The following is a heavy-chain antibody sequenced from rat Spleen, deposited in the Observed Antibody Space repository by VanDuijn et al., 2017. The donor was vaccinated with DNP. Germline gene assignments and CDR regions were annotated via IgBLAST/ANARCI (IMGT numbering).Heavy chain of an antibody. CDR3: ARYNLIKRMWDY. CDR2: ISYSGST. J-gene: IGHJ2*01. Sequence: EVQLQESGPGLVKPSQSLSLTCSVTGYSITSHYWGWIRKFPGNKMEWIGHISYSGSTNYNPSLKSRISITRDTSKNQFFLQVNSVTTEDMATYYCARYNLIKRMWDYWGQGVTVTVSS. V-gene: IGHV3-1*01. CDR1: GYSITSHY. D-gene: IGHD1-6*01.